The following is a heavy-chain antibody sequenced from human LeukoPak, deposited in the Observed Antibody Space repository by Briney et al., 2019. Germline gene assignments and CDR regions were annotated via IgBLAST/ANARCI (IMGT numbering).Heavy chain of an antibody. CDR3: AKAPVNEGYCSGDSCSVFDP. V-gene: IGHV3-30*04. D-gene: IGHD2-15*01. CDR2: VSHDGSNK. CDR1: GFTFSTYA. Sequence: GGSLRLSCAASGFTFSTYAMHWVRQAPGKGLEWVALVSHDGSNKFYADSVKGRFTISRDNSKNMLYLQMNTLRPEDTAVYYCAKAPVNEGYCSGDSCSVFDPWGQGTQVTVSS. J-gene: IGHJ5*02.